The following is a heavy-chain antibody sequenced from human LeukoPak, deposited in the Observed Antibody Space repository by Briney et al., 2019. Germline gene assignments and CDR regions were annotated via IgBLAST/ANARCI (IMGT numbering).Heavy chain of an antibody. V-gene: IGHV3-48*01. Sequence: GGSLRLSCAASGFTFSSYSMNWVRQAPGKGLEWVSYISSSSSTIYYADSVKGRFTISRDNAKNSLYLQMNSLRAEDTAVYYCARVAMQLGVPAAPYYFDYWGQGTLVIASS. CDR1: GFTFSSYS. CDR3: ARVAMQLGVPAAPYYFDY. D-gene: IGHD2-2*01. J-gene: IGHJ4*02. CDR2: ISSSSSTI.